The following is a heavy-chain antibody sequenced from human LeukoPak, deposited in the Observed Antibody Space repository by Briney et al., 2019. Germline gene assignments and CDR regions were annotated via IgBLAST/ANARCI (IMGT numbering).Heavy chain of an antibody. Sequence: GGSLRLSCAASGFTFRSYWMHWVRQAPGKGLVWVSRINSDGSSTSYADSVKGRFTISRDNAKNTLYLQMNSLRAEDTAVYYCARDGLAVAAAEYYFDYWGQGTLVTVSS. J-gene: IGHJ4*02. D-gene: IGHD6-19*01. CDR3: ARDGLAVAAAEYYFDY. CDR1: GFTFRSYW. CDR2: INSDGSST. V-gene: IGHV3-74*01.